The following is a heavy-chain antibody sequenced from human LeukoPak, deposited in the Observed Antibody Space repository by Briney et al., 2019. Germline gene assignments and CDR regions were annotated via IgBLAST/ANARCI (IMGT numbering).Heavy chain of an antibody. V-gene: IGHV3-30-3*01. Sequence: GGSLRLSCAASGFTFSSYAMHWVCQAPGKGLEWVAVISYDGSNEYYADSVKGRFTISRDNSKNTLYLQMNSLRAEDTAVYYCARGIWVQLWSLDYWGQGTLVTVSS. CDR3: ARGIWVQLWSLDY. CDR2: ISYDGSNE. J-gene: IGHJ4*02. CDR1: GFTFSSYA. D-gene: IGHD5-18*01.